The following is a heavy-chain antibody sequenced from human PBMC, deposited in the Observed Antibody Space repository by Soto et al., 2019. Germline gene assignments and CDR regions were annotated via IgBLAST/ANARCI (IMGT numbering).Heavy chain of an antibody. D-gene: IGHD6-25*01. J-gene: IGHJ4*02. CDR2: IYYSGST. CDR1: GGSISSSSYY. Sequence: SETLSLTCTVSGGSISSSSYYWGWIRQPPGKGLEWIGSIYYSGSTYYNPSLKSRVTISVDTSKNQFSLKLSSVTAADTALYYCARAADGNSPFDYWVQGTLVTVSS. V-gene: IGHV4-39*01. CDR3: ARAADGNSPFDY.